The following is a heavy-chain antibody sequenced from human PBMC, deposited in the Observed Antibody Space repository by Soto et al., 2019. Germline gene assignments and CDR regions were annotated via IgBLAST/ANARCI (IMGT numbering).Heavy chain of an antibody. CDR1: GYTFTSYG. J-gene: IGHJ1*01. V-gene: IGHV1-18*01. CDR3: ARERYYDSSGYPEYFQH. Sequence: ASVKVSCKASGYTFTSYGISWVRQAPGQGLEWMGWISAYNGNTNYAQKLQGRVTMTTDTSTSTVYMELSSLRSEDTAVYYCARERYYDSSGYPEYFQHWGQGTLVTVSS. D-gene: IGHD3-22*01. CDR2: ISAYNGNT.